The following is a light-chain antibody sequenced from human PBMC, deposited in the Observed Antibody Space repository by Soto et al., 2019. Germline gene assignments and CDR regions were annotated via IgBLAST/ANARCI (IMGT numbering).Light chain of an antibody. CDR3: AAWDDSLRGWV. CDR1: SSSIGSNY. CDR2: RDS. J-gene: IGLJ3*02. Sequence: QSVLTQPPSASGTPGQRVTISCSESSSSIGSNYIYWYQQLPGTAPKLLIYRDSQRPSGVPDRFSGSKSGTSASPAISGLRSEDEADYYCAAWDDSLRGWVFGGGTKVTVL. V-gene: IGLV1-47*01.